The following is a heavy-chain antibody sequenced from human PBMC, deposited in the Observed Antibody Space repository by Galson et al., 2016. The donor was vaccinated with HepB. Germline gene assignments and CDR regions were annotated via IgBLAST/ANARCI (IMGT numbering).Heavy chain of an antibody. CDR3: ATDGLVLASPLFDY. V-gene: IGHV3-11*01. CDR2: ISSSGTTI. Sequence: SLRLSCAASGFTFSDYYMSWIRRAPGKGLEWVSHISSSGTTISYADSVKGRFTISRDNAKNSLYLQMNSLRAEDTAVYYCATDGLVLASPLFDYWGQGTLVTVSS. D-gene: IGHD2-8*02. CDR1: GFTFSDYY. J-gene: IGHJ4*02.